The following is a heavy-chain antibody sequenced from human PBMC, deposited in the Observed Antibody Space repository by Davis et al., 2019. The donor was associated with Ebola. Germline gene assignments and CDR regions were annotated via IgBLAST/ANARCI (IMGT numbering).Heavy chain of an antibody. V-gene: IGHV3-53*01. J-gene: IGHJ4*02. Sequence: GESLKISCAASGFTVSSNYMSWVRQAPGKGLEWVSVIYSGGTTYYADSVKGRFTISRDNSKNTLYLQMNSLRAEDTAVYYCTRRNCSSPSCTPYYWGQGTLVTVSS. CDR3: TRRNCSSPSCTPYY. D-gene: IGHD2-2*01. CDR2: IYSGGTT. CDR1: GFTVSSNY.